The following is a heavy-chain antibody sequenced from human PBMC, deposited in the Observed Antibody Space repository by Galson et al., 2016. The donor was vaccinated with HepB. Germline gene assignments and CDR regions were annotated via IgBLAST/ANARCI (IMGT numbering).Heavy chain of an antibody. D-gene: IGHD2-15*01. J-gene: IGHJ2*01. CDR1: GFTFSSYA. V-gene: IGHV3-21*01. CDR3: VREGGYCYGDSCRYFDL. Sequence: SLRLSCAASGFTFSSYAMHWVRQAPGKGLEWISSISRSSSLIYYADSVTGRFTISRDNAKRSLYLQMNSLRVEDTAVYYCVREGGYCYGDSCRYFDLWGRGTVVTVSS. CDR2: ISRSSSLI.